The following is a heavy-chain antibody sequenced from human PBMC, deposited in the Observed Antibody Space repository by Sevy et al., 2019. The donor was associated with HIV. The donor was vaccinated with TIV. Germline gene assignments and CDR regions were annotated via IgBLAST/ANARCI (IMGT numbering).Heavy chain of an antibody. V-gene: IGHV3-53*01. Sequence: GGSLRLSCAASGFTVSSNYMSWVRQAPGKGLEWVSVIYSGEYTYYADSVKGRFTISRDISKNTLNLQMNSLRAEHTATSYCATASTPLYYYALDVWGQGTTVTVSS. J-gene: IGHJ6*02. CDR2: IYSGEYT. CDR1: GFTVSSNY. CDR3: ATASTPLYYYALDV. D-gene: IGHD2-15*01.